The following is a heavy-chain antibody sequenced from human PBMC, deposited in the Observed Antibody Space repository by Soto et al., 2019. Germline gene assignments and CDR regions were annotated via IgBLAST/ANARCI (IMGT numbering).Heavy chain of an antibody. CDR3: ALIKDCSRTDCYLASFDP. V-gene: IGHV2-26*01. J-gene: IGHJ5*02. Sequence: KESGPVLLKPTETLTLTCTVSGLSLSNGRLGVSWIRQPPGKALEWLAHIFSNDDKSYITSLKSRLTISKDTSRSQVVLTMNNMDPVDSATYYCALIKDCSRTDCYLASFDPWGQGTLVTVSS. CDR1: GLSLSNGRLG. D-gene: IGHD2-2*01. CDR2: IFSNDDK.